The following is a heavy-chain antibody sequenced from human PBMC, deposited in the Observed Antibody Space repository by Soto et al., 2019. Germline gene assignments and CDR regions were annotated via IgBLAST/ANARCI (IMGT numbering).Heavy chain of an antibody. V-gene: IGHV1-69*12. CDR2: IIPIFGTA. D-gene: IGHD4-17*01. CDR3: ARDDYGGNGQIRYFDY. CDR1: GGTFSSYA. Sequence: QVQLVQSGAEVKKPGSSVKVSCKASGGTFSSYAISWVRQAPGQGLEWMGGIIPIFGTANYAQKFQGRVTMTADESTSTAYMELSSLRSEDTAVYYCARDDYGGNGQIRYFDYWGQGTLVTVSS. J-gene: IGHJ4*02.